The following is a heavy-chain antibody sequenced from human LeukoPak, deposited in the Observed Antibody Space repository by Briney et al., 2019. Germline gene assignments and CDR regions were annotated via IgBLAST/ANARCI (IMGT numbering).Heavy chain of an antibody. Sequence: PSQTLSLTCTVSGGSFSSGGYYWSWIRQHPGEGLEWIGYIYYSGRTYYSPSLKSRLTISVDMSKNQFSLKLSSVTAADTAVYYCARAYYYDSGSYLFDYWGQGTLVTVSS. J-gene: IGHJ4*02. V-gene: IGHV4-31*03. CDR3: ARAYYYDSGSYLFDY. CDR2: IYYSGRT. CDR1: GGSFSSGGYY. D-gene: IGHD3-10*01.